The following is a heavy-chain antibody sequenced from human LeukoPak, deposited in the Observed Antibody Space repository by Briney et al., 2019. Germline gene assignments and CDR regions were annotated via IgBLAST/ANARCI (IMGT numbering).Heavy chain of an antibody. J-gene: IGHJ6*03. V-gene: IGHV4-59*01. CDR1: GGSISSYY. CDR2: IYYSGST. Sequence: SETLSLTCTVSGGSISSYYWSWIRQPPGKGLEWIGYIYYSGSTNYNPSLKSRVTISVDTSKNQFSLKLSSVTAADTAVYYCARDAVYDFWSGYYYYYYYMDVWGKGTTVTVSS. D-gene: IGHD3-3*01. CDR3: ARDAVYDFWSGYYYYYYYMDV.